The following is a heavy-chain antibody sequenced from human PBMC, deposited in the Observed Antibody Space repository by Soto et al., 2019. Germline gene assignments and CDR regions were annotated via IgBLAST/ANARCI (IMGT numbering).Heavy chain of an antibody. Sequence: GGSLRLSCATSGFSLGEHYMSWIRQAPGKGLEFISYSSPRGTYKNYADSVKGRFTVSRDNAKNSFYLQVNSLRPEDTGVYYCSRGGGGGLFDLWGQGTLVTV. V-gene: IGHV3-11*05. J-gene: IGHJ5*02. CDR3: SRGGGGGLFDL. CDR2: SSPRGTYK. D-gene: IGHD2-15*01. CDR1: GFSLGEHY.